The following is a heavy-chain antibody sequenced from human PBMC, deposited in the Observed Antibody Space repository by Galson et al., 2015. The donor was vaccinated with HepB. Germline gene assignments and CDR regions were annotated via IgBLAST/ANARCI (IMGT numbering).Heavy chain of an antibody. CDR1: GHTFSGYY. J-gene: IGHJ3*02. D-gene: IGHD2-8*02. Sequence: SVKVSCKASGHTFSGYYLYWVRQAPGQGLEWMGRINLNTGGTNYAQKFQGRVTMARDTSITTAYMELSSLRSDDTAVYYCASLSWYTTDGAFDIWGQGTMGTVSS. CDR2: INLNTGGT. V-gene: IGHV1-2*06. CDR3: ASLSWYTTDGAFDI.